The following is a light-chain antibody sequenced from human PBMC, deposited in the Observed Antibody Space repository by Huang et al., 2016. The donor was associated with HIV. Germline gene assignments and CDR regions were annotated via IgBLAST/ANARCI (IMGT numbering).Light chain of an antibody. J-gene: IGKJ2*01. CDR1: QSVKTN. CDR3: QQYNKWPPEYT. V-gene: IGKV3-15*01. CDR2: AAS. Sequence: VMMSQSPATLAATPGERVTLSCGASQSVKTNLAWDQQKPGQPPRLLSYAASTRATGVPARFAGSGSGTEFTLTIDSLQSDDFAVYYCQQYNKWPPEYTFGQGTRLEIK.